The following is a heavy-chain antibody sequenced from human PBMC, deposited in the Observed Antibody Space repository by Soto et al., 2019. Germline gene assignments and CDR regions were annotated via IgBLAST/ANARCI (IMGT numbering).Heavy chain of an antibody. Sequence: ASVKVSCKTSGYTFSSYGFSWVRQAPGQGLEWIGWISGYNGNTNYAQRFQGRVTMTTDTSTSTAYMELRSLRSDDTAVYYCARAMVVTQNWFDPWGQGTLVTVSS. CDR2: ISGYNGNT. J-gene: IGHJ5*02. D-gene: IGHD2-21*02. CDR1: GYTFSSYG. V-gene: IGHV1-18*01. CDR3: ARAMVVTQNWFDP.